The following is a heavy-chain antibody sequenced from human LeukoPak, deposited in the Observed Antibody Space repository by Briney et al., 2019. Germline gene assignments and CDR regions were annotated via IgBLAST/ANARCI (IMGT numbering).Heavy chain of an antibody. J-gene: IGHJ4*02. CDR1: GFTFDDYA. CDR2: ISWNSGSI. Sequence: GGSLRLSCAASGFTFDDYAMHWVRQGPGKGLEWVSGISWNSGSIGYADSVKGRFTISRDNAKNSLYLQMNSLRAEDTAVYYCTTLSLWFGELKPYYFDYWGQGTLVTVSS. V-gene: IGHV3-9*01. D-gene: IGHD3-10*01. CDR3: TTLSLWFGELKPYYFDY.